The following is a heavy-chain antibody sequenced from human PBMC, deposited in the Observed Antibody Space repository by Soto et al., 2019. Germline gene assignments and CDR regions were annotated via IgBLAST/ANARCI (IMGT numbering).Heavy chain of an antibody. CDR2: IYYSGST. Sequence: RKHPGKGLEWIGYIYYSGSTYYNPSLKSRVTISVDTSKNQFSLKLSSVTAADTAVYCCAGGGDFLFDYWGHGMLVTVSS. V-gene: IGHV4-31*02. J-gene: IGHJ4*01. D-gene: IGHD3-16*01. CDR3: AGGGDFLFDY.